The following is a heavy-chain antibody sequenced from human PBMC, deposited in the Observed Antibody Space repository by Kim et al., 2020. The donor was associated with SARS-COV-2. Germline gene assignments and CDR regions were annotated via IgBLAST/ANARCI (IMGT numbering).Heavy chain of an antibody. CDR3: ARGLRAYYDFWPGY. J-gene: IGHJ4*02. CDR2: INQDGSEK. V-gene: IGHV3-7*01. Sequence: GGSLRLSCAASGITFSWHWMSWVRQAPGKGLEWVANINQDGSEKNYLDSVKGRFTISRDNAKNSLYLQMNSLRAEDTAVYYCARGLRAYYDFWPGYWGQGTLVTVSS. D-gene: IGHD3-3*01. CDR1: GITFSWHW.